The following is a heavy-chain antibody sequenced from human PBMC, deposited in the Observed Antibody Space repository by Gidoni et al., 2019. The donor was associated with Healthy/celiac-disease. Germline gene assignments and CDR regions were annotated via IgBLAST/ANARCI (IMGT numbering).Heavy chain of an antibody. J-gene: IGHJ5*02. CDR3: ARTTVNAIDP. CDR1: GYTFTSYA. V-gene: IGHV1-3*01. D-gene: IGHD4-17*01. CDR2: INAGNGNT. Sequence: QVQLVQSGAEVKKTGASVKVSCKASGYTFTSYAMHWVRQAPGQRLEWMGWINAGNGNTKYSQKFQGRVTITRDTSASTAYMELSSLRSEDTAVYYCARTTVNAIDPWGQGTLVTVSS.